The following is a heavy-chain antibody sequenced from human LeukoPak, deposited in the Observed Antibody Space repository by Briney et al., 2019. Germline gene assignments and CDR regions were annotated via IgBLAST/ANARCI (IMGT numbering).Heavy chain of an antibody. J-gene: IGHJ4*02. CDR1: GDSISNYF. V-gene: IGHV4-4*07. CDR2: FYTSGTT. CDR3: ARESYANSCVFDY. D-gene: IGHD2-2*01. Sequence: PSETLSLTCTVSGDSISNYFWTWIRQPAGKGLEWIGRFYTSGTTNYNPSLKSRVTMSADTSKNQFSLKLSSVTAADTAMYYCARESYANSCVFDYWGQGTLVTVSS.